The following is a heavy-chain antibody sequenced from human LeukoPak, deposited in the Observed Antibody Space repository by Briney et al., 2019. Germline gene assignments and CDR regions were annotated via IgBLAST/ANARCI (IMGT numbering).Heavy chain of an antibody. J-gene: IGHJ4*02. V-gene: IGHV3-23*01. CDR3: AKRETIVGASPRPYYFDY. Sequence: PSETLSLTCTVSGGSISSSSYYWGWIRQAPGKGLEWVSAISGSGGSTYYADSVKGRFTISRDNSKNTLYLQMNSLRAEDTAVYYCAKRETIVGASPRPYYFDYWGQGTLVTVSS. CDR2: ISGSGGST. CDR1: GGSISSSSYY. D-gene: IGHD1-26*01.